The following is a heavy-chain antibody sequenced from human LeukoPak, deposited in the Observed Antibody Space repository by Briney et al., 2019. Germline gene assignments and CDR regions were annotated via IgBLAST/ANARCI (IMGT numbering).Heavy chain of an antibody. D-gene: IGHD2-21*01. CDR1: GFSFASYG. Sequence: GGSLRLSCTTSGFSFASYGMHWVRQGPGKGLEWVAVVRYDGRDEHYADSVKGRFTISRDNSKTTLYLQMNNPREEDTAVYYCARPNCGGECYFSGYGMDVWGQGTAVIVSS. J-gene: IGHJ6*02. CDR3: ARPNCGGECYFSGYGMDV. CDR2: VRYDGRDE. V-gene: IGHV3-30*04.